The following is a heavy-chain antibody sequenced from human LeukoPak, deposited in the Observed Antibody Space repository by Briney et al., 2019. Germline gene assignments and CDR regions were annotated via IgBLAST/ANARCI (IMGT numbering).Heavy chain of an antibody. V-gene: IGHV1-69*13. CDR3: ATIAAAGASNYYGMDV. D-gene: IGHD6-13*01. CDR2: IIPIFGTA. J-gene: IGHJ6*02. CDR1: GYSFTSYG. Sequence: GASVKVSCKASGYSFTSYGISWVRQAPGQGPEWMGGIIPIFGTANYAQKFQGRVTITADESTSTAYMELSSLRSEDTAVYYCATIAAAGASNYYGMDVWGQGTTVTVSS.